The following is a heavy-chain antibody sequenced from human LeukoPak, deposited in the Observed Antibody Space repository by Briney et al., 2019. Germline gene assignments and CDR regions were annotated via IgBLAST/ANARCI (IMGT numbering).Heavy chain of an antibody. J-gene: IGHJ6*02. Sequence: QSGGSLRLSCAASGFTFSSYAMSWVRQAPGKGLEWVSAISGSGGSTYYADSVKGRFTISRDNSKNTLYLQMNSLRAEDTAVYYCAKSYYYDSSAYYYYGMDVWGQGTTVTVSS. CDR1: GFTFSSYA. V-gene: IGHV3-23*01. CDR2: ISGSGGST. CDR3: AKSYYYDSSAYYYYGMDV. D-gene: IGHD3-22*01.